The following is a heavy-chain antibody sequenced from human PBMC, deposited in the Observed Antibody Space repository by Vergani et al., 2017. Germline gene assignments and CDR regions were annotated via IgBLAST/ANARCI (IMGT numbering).Heavy chain of an antibody. V-gene: IGHV5-51*01. CDR3: ARRERYCSGGSCYNWFDP. J-gene: IGHJ5*02. CDR1: GYSFTSYW. CDR2: IYPGDSDT. Sequence: EVQLVQSGAEVKKPGESLKISCKGSGYSFTSYWIGWVRQMPGKGLEWMGIIYPGDSDTRYSPSFQGQVTISADKSISTVYLQWSSLKASDTAMYYCARRERYCSGGSCYNWFDPWGQGTLVTVSS. D-gene: IGHD2-15*01.